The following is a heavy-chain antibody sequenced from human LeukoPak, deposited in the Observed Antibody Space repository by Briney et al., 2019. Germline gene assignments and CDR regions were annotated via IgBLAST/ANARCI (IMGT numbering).Heavy chain of an antibody. Sequence: ASVKVSCKASGYTFTSYGISWVRQAPGQGLEWMGWISAYNGNTNYAQKLQGRVTMTTDTSTSTAYMELRSLRSDDTAVYYCARDFFDYGHYPPPPDYWGQGTLVTVSS. D-gene: IGHD4-17*01. J-gene: IGHJ4*02. CDR1: GYTFTSYG. CDR3: ARDFFDYGHYPPPPDY. CDR2: ISAYNGNT. V-gene: IGHV1-18*01.